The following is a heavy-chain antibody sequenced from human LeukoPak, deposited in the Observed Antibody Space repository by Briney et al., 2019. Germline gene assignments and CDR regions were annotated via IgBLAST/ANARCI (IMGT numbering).Heavy chain of an antibody. CDR1: EYSFTSYW. V-gene: IGHV5-51*01. CDR2: IYPGDSDT. Sequence: GESLKISCKGSEYSFTSYWIAWVRQMPGKGLEWMGIIYPGDSDTRYSPSFQGQVTISADKSISTACLQWSSLKASDTAMYYCARGDSSANLDYWGQGTLVTVSS. J-gene: IGHJ4*02. D-gene: IGHD3-22*01. CDR3: ARGDSSANLDY.